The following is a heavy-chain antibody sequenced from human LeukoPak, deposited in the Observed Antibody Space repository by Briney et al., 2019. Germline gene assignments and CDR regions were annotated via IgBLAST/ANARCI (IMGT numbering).Heavy chain of an antibody. CDR2: MNPNSGNT. CDR1: AYTFTSYD. Sequence: ASVKVSCKASAYTFTSYDINWVRQATGQGLEWMGWMNPNSGNTGYAQKFQGRVTMTRNTSISTAYMELSSLRSEDTAVYYCARGRALWFGLRNFDYWGQGTLVTVSS. CDR3: ARGRALWFGLRNFDY. J-gene: IGHJ4*02. V-gene: IGHV1-8*01. D-gene: IGHD3-10*01.